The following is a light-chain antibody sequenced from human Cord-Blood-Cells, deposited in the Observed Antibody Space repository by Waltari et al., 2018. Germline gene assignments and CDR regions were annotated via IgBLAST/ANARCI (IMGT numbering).Light chain of an antibody. J-gene: IGKJ4*01. CDR2: DAS. CDR1: QSVSSY. Sequence: EIVLTQSPATLSWSPGERSTLSCRASQSVSSYLAWYQQKPGQAPRLLIYDASNRATGITARFSGSGSGTDFTLTISSLEPEDFAVYYCQQRSNWPPITFGGGTKVEIK. V-gene: IGKV3-11*01. CDR3: QQRSNWPPIT.